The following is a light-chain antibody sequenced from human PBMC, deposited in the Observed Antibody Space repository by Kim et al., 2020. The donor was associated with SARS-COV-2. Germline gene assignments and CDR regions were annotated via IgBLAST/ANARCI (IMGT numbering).Light chain of an antibody. V-gene: IGLV4-69*01. CDR1: SGHSSNA. Sequence: ASLEAAVKLTCTVNSGHSSNAIAWHQQQPEKGPRYLMKVNNDGSHSKGDGIPDRFSGSSSGAERYLTISSLQSVDEADYYCQSWGVFGGGTKVTVL. J-gene: IGLJ3*02. CDR2: VNNDGSH. CDR3: QSWGV.